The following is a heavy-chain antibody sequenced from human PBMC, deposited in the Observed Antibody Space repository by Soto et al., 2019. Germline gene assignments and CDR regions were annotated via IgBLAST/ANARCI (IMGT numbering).Heavy chain of an antibody. D-gene: IGHD3-16*01. CDR3: ARVKLGSDAWFDP. Sequence: EVQLVESGGGLVPPGGSLRLSCAASGFMFSSYWMHWVRQAPGKGLAWVSRINTDGSRTTYADSVTGRFTISRDNAKNQVFLQMYSLVAEDTAVYYCARVKLGSDAWFDPWGQGILVTVSS. J-gene: IGHJ5*02. V-gene: IGHV3-74*01. CDR1: GFMFSSYW. CDR2: INTDGSRT.